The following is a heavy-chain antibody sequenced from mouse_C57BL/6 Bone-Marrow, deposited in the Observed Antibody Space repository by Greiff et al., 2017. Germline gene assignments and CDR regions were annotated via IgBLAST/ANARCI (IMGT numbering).Heavy chain of an antibody. CDR1: GYTFTSYT. CDR2: INPSSGYT. V-gene: IGHV1-4*01. CDR3: ARTILRYPYYYAMDY. D-gene: IGHD1-1*01. J-gene: IGHJ4*01. Sequence: QVQLQQSGAELARPGASVKMSCKASGYTFTSYTMHWVKQRPGQGLEWIGYINPSSGYTKYNQKFKDKATLTADKSSSTAYMQLSSLTSEDSAGYYCARTILRYPYYYAMDYWGQGTSVTVSS.